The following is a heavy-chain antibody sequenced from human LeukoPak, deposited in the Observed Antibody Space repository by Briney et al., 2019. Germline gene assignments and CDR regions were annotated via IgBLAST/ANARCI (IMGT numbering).Heavy chain of an antibody. CDR3: AFRSSIFASQNF. CDR1: GGSISSRSYY. J-gene: IGHJ4*02. CDR2: VNHRGRT. V-gene: IGHV4-39*01. D-gene: IGHD3-3*01. Sequence: SETLSLTCTVSGGSISSRSYYLTWIRQPPGKGLEWIGEVNHRGRTNYNPSLRSRVTISVDTSKNQFSLRLTSVTAADTAVYYCAFRSSIFASQNFWGQGTLVTVSS.